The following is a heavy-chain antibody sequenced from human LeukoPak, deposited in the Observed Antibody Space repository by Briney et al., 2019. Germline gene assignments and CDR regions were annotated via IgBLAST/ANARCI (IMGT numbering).Heavy chain of an antibody. V-gene: IGHV4-30-2*01. J-gene: IGHJ6*02. Sequence: PSETLSLTCTVSGGSISSGGYYWSWIRQPPGKGLEWIGYTYHSGSTHYNPSLRSRVTISVDRSKNQFSLKLSSVTAADTAVYYCVGGSGSYYSVGVWGMDVWGQGTTVTVSS. D-gene: IGHD3-10*01. CDR3: VGGSGSYYSVGVWGMDV. CDR1: GGSISSGGYY. CDR2: TYHSGST.